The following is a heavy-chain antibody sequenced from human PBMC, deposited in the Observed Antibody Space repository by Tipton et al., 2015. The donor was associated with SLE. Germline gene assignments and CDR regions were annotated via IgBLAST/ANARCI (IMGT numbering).Heavy chain of an antibody. V-gene: IGHV4-59*11. Sequence: TLSLTCTVSGGSISSHYWSWIRQPPGKGLEWIGYIYDSGSTHHNPSLKSRVTISVDTSKNQFSLKLSSVTAADTAVYYCARRPAGSSWFYLDYWGQGTLVTVSS. D-gene: IGHD6-13*01. J-gene: IGHJ4*02. CDR1: GGSISSHY. CDR3: ARRPAGSSWFYLDY. CDR2: IYDSGST.